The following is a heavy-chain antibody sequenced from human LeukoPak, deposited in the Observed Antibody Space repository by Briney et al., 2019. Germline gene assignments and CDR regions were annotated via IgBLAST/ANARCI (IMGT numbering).Heavy chain of an antibody. CDR3: ATKPVLRYFARRDCFDY. V-gene: IGHV3-30*02. Sequence: GGSLRLSCAASGFTFSSYGMHWVRQAPGKGLEWVAFIRYDGSNKYYADSVKGRFTISRDNSKNTLYLQMNSLRAEDTAVYYCATKPVLRYFARRDCFDYWGQGTLVTVSS. J-gene: IGHJ4*02. D-gene: IGHD3-9*01. CDR1: GFTFSSYG. CDR2: IRYDGSNK.